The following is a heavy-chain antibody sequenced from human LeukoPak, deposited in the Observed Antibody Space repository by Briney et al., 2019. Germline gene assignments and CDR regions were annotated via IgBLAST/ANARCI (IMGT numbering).Heavy chain of an antibody. V-gene: IGHV4-39*07. CDR2: IYHSGST. Sequence: SETLSLTCTISGGSISSSSYYWGWIRQPPGKGLEWIGEIYHSGSTNYNPSLKSRVTISVDKSKNQFSLKLSSVTAADTAVYYCASRPTTVVRYFDLWGRGTLVTVSS. J-gene: IGHJ2*01. CDR1: GGSISSSSYY. D-gene: IGHD4-23*01. CDR3: ASRPTTVVRYFDL.